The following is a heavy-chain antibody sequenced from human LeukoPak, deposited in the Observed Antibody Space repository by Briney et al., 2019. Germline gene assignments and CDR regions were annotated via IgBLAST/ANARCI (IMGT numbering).Heavy chain of an antibody. CDR2: INPNSGGT. D-gene: IGHD6-19*01. J-gene: IGHJ5*02. V-gene: IGHV1-2*02. CDR1: GYTLTGYY. Sequence: ASVKVSCKASGYTLTGYYMHWVRQAPGQGLEWMGWINPNSGGTNYAQKFQGRVTMTRDTSISTAYMELSRLRSDDTAVYYCARDAHLYSSGPSWFDPWGQGTLVTVSS. CDR3: ARDAHLYSSGPSWFDP.